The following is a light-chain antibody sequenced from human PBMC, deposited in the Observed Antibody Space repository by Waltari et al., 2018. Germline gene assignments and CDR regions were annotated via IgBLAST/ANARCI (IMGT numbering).Light chain of an antibody. CDR1: SGHSTYA. CDR3: QARAPGIRV. V-gene: IGLV4-69*01. CDR2: LHSDGSH. Sequence: QLVLTQSPSASASLGASVRLTCTLSSGHSTYAIAWHQHQPEKGPRYLMILHSDGSHTRGVGIPDRFSGSSSGAVRYLTISSLQTEDEADYYCQARAPGIRVFGGGTKLTVL. J-gene: IGLJ3*02.